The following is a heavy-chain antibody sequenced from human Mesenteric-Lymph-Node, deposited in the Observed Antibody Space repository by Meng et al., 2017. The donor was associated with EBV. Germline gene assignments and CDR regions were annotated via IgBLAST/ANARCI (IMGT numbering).Heavy chain of an antibody. D-gene: IGHD3-10*01. J-gene: IGHJ5*02. CDR1: GGSVSSTSYY. CDR3: ARENPARGNWFYP. Sequence: QVQLQESGPGLVKPSETLSLTCTVSGGSVSSTSYYWSWIRQPPGKRLEWIGYVYYSGSTNYNPSLKSRVTISVDTSKNQFSLNLYSVTAADTAVYYCARENPARGNWFYPWGQGALVTVSS. V-gene: IGHV4-61*01. CDR2: VYYSGST.